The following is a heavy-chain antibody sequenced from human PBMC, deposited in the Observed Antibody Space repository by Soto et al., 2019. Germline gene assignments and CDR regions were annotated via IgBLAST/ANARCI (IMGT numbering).Heavy chain of an antibody. CDR2: ISYTGST. CDR3: ARGTDSGSYSYYFDY. Sequence: SETLSLTCTVSGGSISYYYWSWIRQPPGKGLEWIGYISYTGSTNYNPSLKSRVTISLDTSKNQFSLKLSSVTAADTAIYYCARGTDSGSYSYYFDYWGQGTLVTVS. D-gene: IGHD1-26*01. CDR1: GGSISYYY. J-gene: IGHJ4*02. V-gene: IGHV4-59*01.